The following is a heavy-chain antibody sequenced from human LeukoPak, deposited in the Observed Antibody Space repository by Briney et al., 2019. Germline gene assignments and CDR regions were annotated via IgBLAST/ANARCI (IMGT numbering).Heavy chain of an antibody. CDR3: ARGRRDGYNKIMPFDY. V-gene: IGHV4-34*01. CDR2: INHSGST. Sequence: SETLSLTCAVYGGSFSGYYWSWIRQPPGKGLEWIGNINHSGSTNYNPSLMSRVTISVDTSKNQFSLKLTSVTAADTAVYYCARGRRDGYNKIMPFDYWGQGTLVTVSS. D-gene: IGHD5-24*01. J-gene: IGHJ4*02. CDR1: GGSFSGYY.